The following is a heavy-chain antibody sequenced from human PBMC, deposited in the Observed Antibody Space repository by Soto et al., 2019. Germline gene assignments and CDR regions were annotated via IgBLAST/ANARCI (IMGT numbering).Heavy chain of an antibody. Sequence: QVQLVQSGAEVKKPGSSVKVSCKASGGTFSSYAISWVRQAPGQGLEWMGGIIPIFGTANYAQKFQGRVTITADKCTSTAYMELSSLRSEDTAVYYCARGSVAARPGSRFYYYYGMDVWGQGTTVTVSS. CDR2: IIPIFGTA. CDR3: ARGSVAARPGSRFYYYYGMDV. D-gene: IGHD6-6*01. CDR1: GGTFSSYA. J-gene: IGHJ6*02. V-gene: IGHV1-69*06.